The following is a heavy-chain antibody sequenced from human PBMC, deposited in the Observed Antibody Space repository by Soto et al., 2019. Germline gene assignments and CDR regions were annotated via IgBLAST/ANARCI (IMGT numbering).Heavy chain of an antibody. CDR3: AEEGTRGLYYFDF. V-gene: IGHV3-23*01. CDR2: ISGSGGSP. Sequence: EVQLLESGGGLVQPGGSLRLSCAASGFTFSNHAMNWVRQAPGKGLEWVSTISGSGGSPYYADSVKGRFTISRDNSRNPLYLQVNSVSAGDSAIYYCAEEGTRGLYYFDFWGQGTLVTVSS. J-gene: IGHJ4*02. CDR1: GFTFSNHA. D-gene: IGHD5-12*01.